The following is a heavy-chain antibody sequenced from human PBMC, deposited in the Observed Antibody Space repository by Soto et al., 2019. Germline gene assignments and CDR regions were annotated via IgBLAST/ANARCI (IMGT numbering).Heavy chain of an antibody. V-gene: IGHV4-34*01. J-gene: IGHJ4*02. D-gene: IGHD2-2*03. CDR3: ARNSTGYCTSTSCYDYFDY. Sequence: SETLSLTCAVYGGSFSGDYWSWIRQPPGKGLEWIGEINHSGSTNYNPSLKSRVTISVDTSKNQFSLKLSSVTAADTAVYYCARNSTGYCTSTSCYDYFDYWGQGTLVTVSS. CDR1: GGSFSGDY. CDR2: INHSGST.